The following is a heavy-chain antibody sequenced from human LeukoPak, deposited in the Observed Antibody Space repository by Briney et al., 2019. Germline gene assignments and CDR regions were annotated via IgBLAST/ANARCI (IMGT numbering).Heavy chain of an antibody. CDR3: AVSLVTSYYFYGMDV. Sequence: ASVKVSCKASGYTFDSYFIHWVRQAPGQGLEWMGWISVYNGNTNYAQKLQGRVTLTTDTSTNTAYMELRSLRSDDTAVYYCAVSLVTSYYFYGMDVWGQGTTVIVSS. V-gene: IGHV1-18*04. J-gene: IGHJ6*02. CDR1: GYTFDSYF. CDR2: ISVYNGNT.